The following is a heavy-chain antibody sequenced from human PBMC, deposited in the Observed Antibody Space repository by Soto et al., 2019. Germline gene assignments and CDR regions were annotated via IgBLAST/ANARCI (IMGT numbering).Heavy chain of an antibody. CDR2: INPNSGGT. CDR3: ARDLDYSNYGYYYYGMDV. V-gene: IGHV1-2*04. CDR1: GYTFTGYY. J-gene: IGHJ6*02. Sequence: ASVKVSCKASGYTFTGYYMHWVRQAPGQGLEWMGWINPNSGGTNYAQKFQGWVTMTRDTSISTAYMELSRLRSDDTAVYYCARDLDYSNYGYYYYGMDVWGQGTTVTVSS. D-gene: IGHD4-4*01.